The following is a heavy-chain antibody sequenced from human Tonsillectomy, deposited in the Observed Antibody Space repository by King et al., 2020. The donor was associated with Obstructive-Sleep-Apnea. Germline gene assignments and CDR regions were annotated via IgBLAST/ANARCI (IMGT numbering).Heavy chain of an antibody. CDR3: AREYSSGWYRVVDFVYFDQ. CDR2: IKQDGSEK. Sequence: VQLVQSGGGLVQPGGSLRLSCAASGLTFSRYWMSWVRQAPGKGLEWVANIKQDGSEKYYVDSVNGRFTISRDNAKKSLYLQMNSLRDENTAVYYCAREYSSGWYRVVDFVYFDQWGQGTLVTVSS. J-gene: IGHJ4*02. D-gene: IGHD6-19*01. CDR1: GLTFSRYW. V-gene: IGHV3-7*01.